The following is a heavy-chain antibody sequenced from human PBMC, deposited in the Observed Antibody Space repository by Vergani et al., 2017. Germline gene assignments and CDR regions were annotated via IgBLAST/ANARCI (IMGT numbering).Heavy chain of an antibody. CDR3: ARVGVVRGVSYYYYYYCMDV. V-gene: IGHV4-30-4*08. CDR2: IYYSGST. Sequence: QVQLQETGPGLGKPLQTLSLTCTVPGGSISSGDYYWGWIRQPPGKGLEWIGYIYYSGSTYYNPSLKSRVTISVDTSKNQFYLKLSSVTAADTAVYYCARVGVVRGVSYYYYYYCMDVWGQGTTVTVSS. J-gene: IGHJ6*02. D-gene: IGHD3-10*01. CDR1: GGSISSGDYY.